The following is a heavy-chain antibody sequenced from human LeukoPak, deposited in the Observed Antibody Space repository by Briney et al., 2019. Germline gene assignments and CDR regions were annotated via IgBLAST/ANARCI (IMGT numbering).Heavy chain of an antibody. CDR3: ARHSSGWYYYYYYMDV. CDR1: GFTFSSYR. J-gene: IGHJ6*03. D-gene: IGHD6-19*01. Sequence: GGSLRLSCAASGFTFSSYRMSWVRQAPGKGLHWVANIKQDGSEKYYVDSVKGRFTISRDNAKNSLYLQMNSLRAEDTAVYYCARHSSGWYYYYYYMDVWGKGTTVTVSS. V-gene: IGHV3-7*01. CDR2: IKQDGSEK.